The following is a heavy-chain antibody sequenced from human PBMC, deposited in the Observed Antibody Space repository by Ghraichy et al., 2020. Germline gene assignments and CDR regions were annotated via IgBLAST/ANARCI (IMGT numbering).Heavy chain of an antibody. Sequence: ASVKVSCKVSGYTLTELSMHWVRQAPGKGLEWMGGFDPEDGETIYAQKFQGRVTMTEDTSTDTAYMELSSLRSEDTAVYYCATGVTTVRWLVQDYWGQGTLVTVSS. D-gene: IGHD6-19*01. CDR3: ATGVTTVRWLVQDY. V-gene: IGHV1-24*01. CDR2: FDPEDGET. J-gene: IGHJ4*02. CDR1: GYTLTELS.